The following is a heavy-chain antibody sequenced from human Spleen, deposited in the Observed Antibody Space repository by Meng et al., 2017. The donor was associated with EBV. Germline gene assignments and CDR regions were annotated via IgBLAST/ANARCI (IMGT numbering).Heavy chain of an antibody. CDR2: IS. Sequence: QVQLVQSGAEVKKPGASVKVACKTSGYTFSTYDIHWVRQAPGQGLEWMGWISHYAQKLQGRVTMTTDTSTSTAYMELRSLRSDDTAVYYCARFKDGDSTFDYWGQGTLVTVSS. J-gene: IGHJ4*02. CDR1: GYTFSTYD. D-gene: IGHD4-17*01. CDR3: ARFKDGDSTFDY. V-gene: IGHV1-18*01.